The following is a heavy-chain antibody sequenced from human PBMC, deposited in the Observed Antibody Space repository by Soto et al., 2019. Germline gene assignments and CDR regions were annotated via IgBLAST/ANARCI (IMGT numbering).Heavy chain of an antibody. CDR3: ARDYYHDSSGYRPITPPYY. Sequence: QVQLVQSGAEVKKPGSSVKVSCKASGGTFSSYAISWVRQAPGQGLEWMGGIIPIFGTANYAQKFQGRVTITADESTSTAYMELSSLRSEDTAVYYCARDYYHDSSGYRPITPPYYWGQGTLVTVSS. V-gene: IGHV1-69*01. D-gene: IGHD3-22*01. J-gene: IGHJ4*02. CDR1: GGTFSSYA. CDR2: IIPIFGTA.